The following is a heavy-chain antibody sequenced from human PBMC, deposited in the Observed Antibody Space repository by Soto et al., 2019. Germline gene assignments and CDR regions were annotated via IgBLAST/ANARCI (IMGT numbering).Heavy chain of an antibody. CDR3: ARDESVAMVRGYDN. J-gene: IGHJ4*02. Sequence: EAQLVQSGGGLVQPGGSMRLSCAASGFTFSSYWMHWVRQAPGKGLVWVSSIKTDGSLTPYADSVKGRFTISRDNAKNTLYLKMNSLRADDTAVYYCARDESVAMVRGYDNWGQGTLVAVSS. CDR2: IKTDGSLT. CDR1: GFTFSSYW. V-gene: IGHV3-74*03. D-gene: IGHD3-10*01.